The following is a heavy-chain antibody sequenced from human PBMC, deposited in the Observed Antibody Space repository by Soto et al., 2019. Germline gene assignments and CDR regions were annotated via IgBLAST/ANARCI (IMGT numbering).Heavy chain of an antibody. CDR2: IYHSGST. V-gene: IGHV4-4*02. Sequence: SETLSLTCAVSGGSISSSNWWSWVRQPPGKGLEWIGEIYHSGSTNYNPSLKSRVTISVDKSKNQFSLKLSSVTAADTAVYYCARARIAAARVTFDYWGQGTLVTVSS. D-gene: IGHD6-13*01. CDR3: ARARIAAARVTFDY. CDR1: GGSISSSNW. J-gene: IGHJ4*02.